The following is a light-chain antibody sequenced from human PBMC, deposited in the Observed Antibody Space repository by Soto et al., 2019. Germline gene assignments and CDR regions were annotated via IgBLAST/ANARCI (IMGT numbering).Light chain of an antibody. Sequence: SYELTQPPSVSVSPGQTARITCSGDALPKQNAYWYQQKPGQAPVLVIYKDRERPSGIPERFSGSSSGTAVTLAISGVQAEDESDYYCPSAEYSVTSYVFGTG. J-gene: IGLJ1*01. CDR1: ALPKQN. V-gene: IGLV3-25*03. CDR2: KDR. CDR3: PSAEYSVTSYV.